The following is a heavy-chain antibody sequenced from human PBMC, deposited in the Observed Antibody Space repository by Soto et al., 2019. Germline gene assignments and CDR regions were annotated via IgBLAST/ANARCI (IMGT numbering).Heavy chain of an antibody. CDR3: AREPYSGSYSRLDYFDY. J-gene: IGHJ4*02. Sequence: SETLSLTCTVSGGSISSYYWSWIRQPPGKGLEWIGYIYYSGSTNYNPSLKSRVTISVDTSKNQFSLKLSSVTAADTAVYYCAREPYSGSYSRLDYFDYWGQGTLVTVSS. D-gene: IGHD1-26*01. CDR2: IYYSGST. CDR1: GGSISSYY. V-gene: IGHV4-59*01.